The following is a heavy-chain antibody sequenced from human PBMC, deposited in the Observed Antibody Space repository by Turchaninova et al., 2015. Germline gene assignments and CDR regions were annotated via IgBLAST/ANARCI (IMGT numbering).Heavy chain of an antibody. CDR3: ARVGYDSSGSPFDY. CDR1: GGSFSGYY. D-gene: IGHD3-22*01. V-gene: IGHV4-34*01. Sequence: QVQLQQWGAGRLKPSETLSLPCRVYGGSFSGYYWSWNRQPPGKGLEGIGEINHSGSTNYNPSLKSRVTISVDTSKNQFSLKLSSVTAADTAVYYCARVGYDSSGSPFDYWGQGTLVTVSS. J-gene: IGHJ4*02. CDR2: INHSGST.